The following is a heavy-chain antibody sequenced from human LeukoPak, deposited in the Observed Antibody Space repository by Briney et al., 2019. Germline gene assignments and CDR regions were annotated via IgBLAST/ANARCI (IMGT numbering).Heavy chain of an antibody. Sequence: PSETLSLTCAVSGYSISSGYYRGWIRQPPGKGLECIGSIYHSGSTYYNPSLKSRVTISVDTSKNQFSLKLSSVTAADTAVYYCARLGSTTLKVSDYWGQGTLVTVSS. V-gene: IGHV4-38-2*01. D-gene: IGHD2-15*01. J-gene: IGHJ4*02. CDR1: GYSISSGYY. CDR3: ARLGSTTLKVSDY. CDR2: IYHSGST.